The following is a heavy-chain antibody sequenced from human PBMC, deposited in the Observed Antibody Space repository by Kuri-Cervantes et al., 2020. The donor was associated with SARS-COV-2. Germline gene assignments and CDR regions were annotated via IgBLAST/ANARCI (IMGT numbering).Heavy chain of an antibody. CDR1: GFTFSSYW. V-gene: IGHV3-74*01. J-gene: IGHJ5*02. CDR2: INSDGSST. Sequence: GGSLRLSCAASGFTFSSYWMHWVRQAPGKGLVWVSRINSDGSSTSYADSVKGRFTISRDNAKNTLYLQMNSLRAEDTAVYYCTRGPLYSSSWYDWFDPWGQGTLVTVSS. D-gene: IGHD6-13*01. CDR3: TRGPLYSSSWYDWFDP.